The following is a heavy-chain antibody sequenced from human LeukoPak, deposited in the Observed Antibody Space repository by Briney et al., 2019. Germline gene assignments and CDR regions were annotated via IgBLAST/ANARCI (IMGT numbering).Heavy chain of an antibody. V-gene: IGHV1-18*01. D-gene: IGHD2-8*02. CDR1: GGTFTYYA. Sequence: VASVKVSCKASGGTFTYYAISWVRQAPGQGLEWMGWISDYNGNTNYAQNLQGRVTMTIDTSTRTAYMELRSLRSDDTAVYYCARYQTGAYYYYGMDVWGQGTTVTVSS. J-gene: IGHJ6*02. CDR3: ARYQTGAYYYYGMDV. CDR2: ISDYNGNT.